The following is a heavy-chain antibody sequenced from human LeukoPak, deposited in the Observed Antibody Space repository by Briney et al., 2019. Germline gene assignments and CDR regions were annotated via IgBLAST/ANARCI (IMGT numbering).Heavy chain of an antibody. V-gene: IGHV3-23*01. CDR1: GFTFYNYA. D-gene: IGHD1-14*01. J-gene: IGHJ4*02. CDR2: VSGDGQRT. Sequence: GGSLRLSCAGSGFTFYNYALNWVRQAPGKGLQGVAAVSGDGQRTFYADSVKGRFTIFRDNSMNTLSLQMNSLRADDTALYYCAKEQDNLLLLSHFDAWGQGILVTVSA. CDR3: AKEQDNLLLLSHFDA.